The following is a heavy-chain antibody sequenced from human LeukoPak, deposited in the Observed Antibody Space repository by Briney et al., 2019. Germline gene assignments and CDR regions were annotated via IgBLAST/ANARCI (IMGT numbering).Heavy chain of an antibody. D-gene: IGHD3-22*01. CDR2: IKQDGSEK. Sequence: GGSLRLSCAASGFTFSSYWMSWVRQAPGKGLEWVANIKQDGSEKYYVDSVKGRFTISRDNAKNSLYLQMNSLRAEDTAVYYCARDYYDSSGYVWFDPRGQGTLVTVSS. CDR1: GFTFSSYW. V-gene: IGHV3-7*01. J-gene: IGHJ5*02. CDR3: ARDYYDSSGYVWFDP.